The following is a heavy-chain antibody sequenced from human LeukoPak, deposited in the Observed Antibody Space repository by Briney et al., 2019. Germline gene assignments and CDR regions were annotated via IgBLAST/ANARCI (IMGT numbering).Heavy chain of an antibody. CDR1: GYTFTSYG. J-gene: IGHJ5*02. CDR3: AIGGYCSSTSCYGQGNWFDP. Sequence: ASVKVSCKASGYTFTSYGISWVRQAPGQGLEWMGWMNPNSGNTGYAQKFQGRVTITRNTSISTAYMELSSLRSEDTAVYYCAIGGYCSSTSCYGQGNWFDPWGQGTLVTVSS. V-gene: IGHV1-8*03. D-gene: IGHD2-2*01. CDR2: MNPNSGNT.